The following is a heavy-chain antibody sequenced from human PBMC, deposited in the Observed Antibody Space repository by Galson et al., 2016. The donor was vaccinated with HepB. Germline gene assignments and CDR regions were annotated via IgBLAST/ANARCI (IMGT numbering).Heavy chain of an antibody. V-gene: IGHV3-21*01. J-gene: IGHJ4*02. CDR3: ARDMAGYNWIDF. CDR1: GFNFNTYD. CDR2: ISRTSSYI. D-gene: IGHD5-24*01. Sequence: SLRLSCAASGFNFNTYDMNWVRQAPGKGLEWVSYISRTSSYIYHADSVRGRFTISRDNAKNSLFLQLNSLRAADTAIYYCARDMAGYNWIDFWGLGTLVTVSS.